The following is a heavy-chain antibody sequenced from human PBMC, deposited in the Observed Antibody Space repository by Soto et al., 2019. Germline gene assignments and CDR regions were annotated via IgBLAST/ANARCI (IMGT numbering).Heavy chain of an antibody. CDR3: ARGRSGSYRVGGYYGMDV. D-gene: IGHD1-26*01. CDR2: IYTGDTP. J-gene: IGHJ6*02. V-gene: IGHV3-66*01. Sequence: PGGSLRLSCEASPHIVGSSYVSWVRQAPGKGLELVSVIYTGDTPHYADSVKGRFTISRDNAKNSLYLQMNSLRAEDTAVYYCARGRSGSYRVGGYYGMDVWGQGTTVTVSS. CDR1: PHIVGSSY.